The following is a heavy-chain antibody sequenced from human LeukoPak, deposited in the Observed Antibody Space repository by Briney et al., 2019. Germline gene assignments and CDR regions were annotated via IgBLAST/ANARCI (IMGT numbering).Heavy chain of an antibody. CDR2: ISGSGGTT. D-gene: IGHD3-22*01. V-gene: IGHV3-23*01. CDR1: GFTFSSYA. CDR3: AKEGYDRTGYYYAYFQH. Sequence: PGGSLRLSCAASGFTFSSYAMSWVRQAPGKGLEWVSGISGSGGTTFYTDSVKGRFTISRDNSKNTLYLQINSLRAEDTAVYYCAKEGYDRTGYYYAYFQHWGQGTLVTVSS. J-gene: IGHJ1*01.